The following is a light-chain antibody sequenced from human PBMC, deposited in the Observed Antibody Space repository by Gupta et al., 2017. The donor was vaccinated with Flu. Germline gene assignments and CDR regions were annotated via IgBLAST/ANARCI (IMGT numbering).Light chain of an antibody. J-gene: IGLJ3*02. CDR3: SSFTSTSTLL. Sequence: TRSDVGGYKYVSWYQRHPGKVPKLIIYEVSIRPSGVSNRFSGSKSGNTASLTISGLQAEDEADYYCSSFTSTSTLLFGGGTKLTVL. CDR1: RSDVGGYKY. CDR2: EVS. V-gene: IGLV2-14*01.